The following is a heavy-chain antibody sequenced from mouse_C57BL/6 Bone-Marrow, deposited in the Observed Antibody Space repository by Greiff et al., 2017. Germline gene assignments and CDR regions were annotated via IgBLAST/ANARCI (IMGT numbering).Heavy chain of an antibody. CDR2: INPSGGYT. Sequence: QVQLKESGAELAKPGASVKLSCKASGYTFTSDWMHWVKQRPGQGLEWIGYINPSGGYTKYNQKFKDKATSTADKSSCTGYMQLSSLTYKDAAVYYCAATMVTTSYWGQGTTLTVSS. J-gene: IGHJ4*01. D-gene: IGHD2-2*01. V-gene: IGHV1-7*01. CDR1: GYTFTSDW. CDR3: AATMVTTSY.